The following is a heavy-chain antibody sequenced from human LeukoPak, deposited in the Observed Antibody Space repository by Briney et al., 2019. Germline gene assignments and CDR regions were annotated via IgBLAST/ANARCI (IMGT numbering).Heavy chain of an antibody. CDR2: IKQDGSEK. D-gene: IGHD2-21*02. CDR1: GFTCSTYW. J-gene: IGHJ4*02. CDR3: ARDDLGPGGY. Sequence: GGSLRLSCAASGFTCSTYWLTCVRQAPGKGLEWVANIKQDGSEKYYVDSVKGRFTISRDNAKNSLYLQMNSLRAEDTAVYYCARDDLGPGGYWGQGTLVTVSS. V-gene: IGHV3-7*05.